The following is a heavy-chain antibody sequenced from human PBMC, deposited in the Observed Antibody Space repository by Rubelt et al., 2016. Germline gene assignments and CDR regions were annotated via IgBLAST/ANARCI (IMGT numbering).Heavy chain of an antibody. Sequence: QVQLVQSGSELKKPGASVKVSCKASGYTFTSYAMNWVRQAPGQGLEWIGIINHDGGSTSYAQRFQGRLTLTRDTSTSTVYMELSSLRSEDTAMYYCARTGGFDFWGQGTLVTVSS. CDR3: ARTGGFDF. CDR2: INHDGGST. J-gene: IGHJ4*02. CDR1: GYTFTSYA. V-gene: IGHV1-46*01. D-gene: IGHD1-14*01.